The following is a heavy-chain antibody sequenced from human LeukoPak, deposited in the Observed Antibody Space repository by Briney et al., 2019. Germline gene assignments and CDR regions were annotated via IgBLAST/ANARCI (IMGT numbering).Heavy chain of an antibody. Sequence: PGGSLRLSCAASGFTFSSYSMNWVRQAPGKGLEWVSSISSSSSYIYYADSVKGRFTISRDNAKNSLYLQMNSLRAEDTAVYYCARVRYPLGVGVTGIFDYWGQGTLVTVSS. CDR2: ISSSSSYI. CDR1: GFTFSSYS. J-gene: IGHJ4*02. CDR3: ARVRYPLGVGVTGIFDY. D-gene: IGHD1-26*01. V-gene: IGHV3-21*01.